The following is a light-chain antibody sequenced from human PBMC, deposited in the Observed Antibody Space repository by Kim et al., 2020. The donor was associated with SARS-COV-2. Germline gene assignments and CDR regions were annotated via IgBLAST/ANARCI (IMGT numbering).Light chain of an antibody. CDR3: QVWDSSSDHPV. CDR2: YDS. V-gene: IGLV3-21*04. J-gene: IGLJ3*02. CDR1: NIGSKS. Sequence: APGKTARINWGGNNIGSKSVHCYQQKPGQAPGLVIYYDSDRPSGIPERFSGSNSGNTATLTISRVEAGDEADYYCQVWDSSSDHPVFGGGTQLTVL.